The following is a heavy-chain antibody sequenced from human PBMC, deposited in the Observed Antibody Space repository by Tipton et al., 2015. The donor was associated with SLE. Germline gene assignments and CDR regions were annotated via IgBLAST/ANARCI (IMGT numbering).Heavy chain of an antibody. CDR1: GGSISSSSYY. J-gene: IGHJ2*01. CDR3: ATRIKDYGGNSGWYFDL. Sequence: TLSLTCTVSGGSISSSSYYWGWIRQPPGKGLEWIGSIYYSGSTYYNPSLKSRVTISVDTSKNQFSLKLSSVTAADTAVYYCATRIKDYGGNSGWYFDLWGRGTLVTVSS. D-gene: IGHD4-23*01. V-gene: IGHV4-39*07. CDR2: IYYSGST.